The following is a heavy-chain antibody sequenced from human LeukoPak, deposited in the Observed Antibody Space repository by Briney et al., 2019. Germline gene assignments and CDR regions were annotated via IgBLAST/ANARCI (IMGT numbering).Heavy chain of an antibody. Sequence: NPGGSLRLSCTTSGLTFSTSGFNWVRQAPGKGPEWVASIGPTGFDRYHADSIKGRFTISRDNANNFLYLQMDSLRAEDTAVYYCATETNGRHYDYWGQGTLLTVSS. CDR2: IGPTGFDR. CDR1: GLTFSTSG. D-gene: IGHD1-14*01. CDR3: ATETNGRHYDY. V-gene: IGHV3-21*06. J-gene: IGHJ4*02.